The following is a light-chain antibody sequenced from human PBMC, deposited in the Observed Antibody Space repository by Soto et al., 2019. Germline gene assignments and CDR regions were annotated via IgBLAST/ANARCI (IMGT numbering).Light chain of an antibody. CDR2: DVS. Sequence: AIQLTQSPSSLSASVGDRVTITCRASQDIRGALAWYQQKPGKAPKMLIYDVSTLESGVPLRFSGSSSGTDFTLTISSPQPVDLATYYCQQFISYPITFGQGTRLEIK. V-gene: IGKV1-13*02. CDR3: QQFISYPIT. J-gene: IGKJ5*01. CDR1: QDIRGA.